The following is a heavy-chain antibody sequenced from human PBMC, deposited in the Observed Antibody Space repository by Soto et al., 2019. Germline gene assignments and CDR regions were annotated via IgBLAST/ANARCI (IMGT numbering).Heavy chain of an antibody. CDR1: GYSCISYW. CDR3: ARPLSPGGGYDAFDI. V-gene: IGHV5-51*01. CDR2: IYPGDSDT. D-gene: IGHD2-15*01. J-gene: IGHJ3*02. Sequence: PGESHKISSKGSGYSCISYWIGWVRQITGKGLECMGIIYPGDSDTRYSPSFQGQVTISADKSISTAYLQWSSLKASDTAMYYCARPLSPGGGYDAFDIWGQGTMVTVSS.